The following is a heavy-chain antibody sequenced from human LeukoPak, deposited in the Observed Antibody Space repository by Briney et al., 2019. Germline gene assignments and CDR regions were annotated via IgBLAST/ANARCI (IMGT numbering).Heavy chain of an antibody. V-gene: IGHV1-24*01. D-gene: IGHD6-19*01. CDR2: FDPEDGET. CDR3: ATEGWLVR. Sequence: ASVKVSCKVSGYTLTELSMHWVRQAPGKGLEWMGGFDPEDGETIYAQKFQGRVTITEDTSTDTAYMELSSLRSEDTAVYYCATEGWLVRWGQGTLVTVSS. CDR1: GYTLTELS. J-gene: IGHJ4*02.